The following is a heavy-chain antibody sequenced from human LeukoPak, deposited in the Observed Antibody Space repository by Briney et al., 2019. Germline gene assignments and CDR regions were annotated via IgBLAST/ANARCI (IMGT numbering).Heavy chain of an antibody. Sequence: SETLSLTCTVSGGDISTYYWSWIRQPPAKGLEWIGYIFYSGSTNYNPSLKSRVTMSIDTSKNQFSLKLSSVTAADTAVYYCARGTGGGNFDYWGQGTLVTVSS. CDR1: GGDISTYY. CDR2: IFYSGST. J-gene: IGHJ4*02. V-gene: IGHV4-59*01. D-gene: IGHD3-16*01. CDR3: ARGTGGGNFDY.